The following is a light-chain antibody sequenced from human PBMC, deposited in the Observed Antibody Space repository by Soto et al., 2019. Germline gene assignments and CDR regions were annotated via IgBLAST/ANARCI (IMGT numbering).Light chain of an antibody. CDR1: QSVSNY. CDR2: DAS. CDR3: QQRSNWPLT. Sequence: EIVLTQSPSTLSLSPGEGATLSCRASQSVSNYLAWYQQKPGQAPRLLIYDASKRATGIPARFSGSGSGTDFTLTISSLEPEDFAVYYCQQRSNWPLTFGGGTKVEIK. V-gene: IGKV3-11*01. J-gene: IGKJ4*01.